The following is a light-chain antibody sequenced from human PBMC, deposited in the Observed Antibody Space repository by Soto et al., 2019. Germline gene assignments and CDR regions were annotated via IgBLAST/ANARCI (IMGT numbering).Light chain of an antibody. CDR3: QQYGSSSTWT. CDR2: GAS. J-gene: IGKJ5*01. V-gene: IGKV3-20*01. Sequence: EIVLTQSPGTLSLSPGERATLSCRAIQSVSSIYLAWYQQKPGQAPRLLIYGASSRATGIPDRFSGSGSGTDFTLTISRLEPEDFAVYYCQQYGSSSTWTFGQGTRLEIK. CDR1: QSVSSIY.